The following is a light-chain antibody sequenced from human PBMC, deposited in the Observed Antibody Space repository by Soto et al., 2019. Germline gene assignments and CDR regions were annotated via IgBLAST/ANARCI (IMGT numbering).Light chain of an antibody. CDR3: QQYSNWLIT. CDR1: QTISSRY. Sequence: TMLTQSPVTLCFFQAKRPTLSCRASQTISSRYLAWYQQRPGQAPRLLIYGASRRVTGIPDRFSGSGSGTEFTLTISSLQPEDFAVYFCQQYSNWLITFGEGTKLDIK. CDR2: GAS. J-gene: IGKJ5*01. V-gene: IGKV3-20*01.